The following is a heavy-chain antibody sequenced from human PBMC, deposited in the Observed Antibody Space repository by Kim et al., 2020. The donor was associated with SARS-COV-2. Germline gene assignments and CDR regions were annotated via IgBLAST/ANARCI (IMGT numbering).Heavy chain of an antibody. Sequence: KFQGRVPITRDTSKSTVYMELSSLGSEDTAVYYCAREPASSRRTYYGMDVWGQGTTVTVSS. V-gene: IGHV1-46*01. D-gene: IGHD6-13*01. CDR3: AREPASSRRTYYGMDV. J-gene: IGHJ6*02.